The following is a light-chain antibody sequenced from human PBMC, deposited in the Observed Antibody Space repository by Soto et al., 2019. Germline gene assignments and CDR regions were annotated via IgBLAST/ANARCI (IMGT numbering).Light chain of an antibody. CDR2: EVT. J-gene: IGLJ1*01. CDR3: SSYRSATTPPYV. Sequence: QSALTQPASVSGSPGQSITISCIGTSSDIGAYNFVSWYQHHPGKAPKLLIYEVTYRPSGISNRFSGSKSANTASLTISGLQAEDEAEYFCSSYRSATTPPYVFGSGTKLTVL. CDR1: SSDIGAYNF. V-gene: IGLV2-14*01.